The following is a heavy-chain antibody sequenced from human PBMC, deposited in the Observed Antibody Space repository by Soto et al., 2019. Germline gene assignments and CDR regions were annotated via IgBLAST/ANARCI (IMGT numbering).Heavy chain of an antibody. Sequence: ASVKVSCKASGYTFTSYAMHWVRQAPGQRLEWMGWINAGNGNTKYSQKFQGRVTITRDTSASTAYMELSSLRSEDTAVYYCERDRGTYSSGYQFDYWGQGTLVTVSS. CDR3: ERDRGTYSSGYQFDY. CDR2: INAGNGNT. D-gene: IGHD3-22*01. J-gene: IGHJ4*02. V-gene: IGHV1-3*01. CDR1: GYTFTSYA.